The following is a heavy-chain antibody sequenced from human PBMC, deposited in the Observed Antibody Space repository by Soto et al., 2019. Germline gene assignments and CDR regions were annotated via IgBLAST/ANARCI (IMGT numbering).Heavy chain of an antibody. CDR3: ASLKIYCRGETCYSGYHDY. D-gene: IGHD2-15*01. CDR2: NRGSGDNT. CDR1: GFVFRTNA. J-gene: IGHJ4*02. V-gene: IGHV3-23*04. Sequence: QLVESGGDLVQPGGSLRLSCAASGFVFRTNAMSWVRQRPGQGLEWVSANRGSGDNTYYADSVKGRFSISRDNSKNTLCLQMNSLRAEDTAMYYCASLKIYCRGETCYSGYHDYWGQGTLVTVSS.